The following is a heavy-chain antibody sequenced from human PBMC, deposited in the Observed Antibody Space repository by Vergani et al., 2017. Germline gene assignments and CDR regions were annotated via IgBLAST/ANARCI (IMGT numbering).Heavy chain of an antibody. CDR2: INPNSGGT. J-gene: IGHJ6*02. V-gene: IGHV1-2*02. CDR1: GYTFTGYY. CDR3: ATGYCSSTSCYLVYGMDV. Sequence: QVQLVQSGAEVKKPGASVKVSCKASGYTFTGYYMHWVRQAPGQGLEWMGWINPNSGGTNYAQKFQGRVTITADKSTSTAYMELSSLRSEDTAVYYCATGYCSSTSCYLVYGMDVCGQGTTVTVSS. D-gene: IGHD2-2*01.